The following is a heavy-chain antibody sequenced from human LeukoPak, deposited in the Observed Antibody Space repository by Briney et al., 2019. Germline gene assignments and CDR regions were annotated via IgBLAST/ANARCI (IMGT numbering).Heavy chain of an antibody. J-gene: IGHJ4*01. CDR1: GFTFSSYC. V-gene: IGHV3-15*01. CDR2: IKSKTNGGTT. Sequence: GGSLRLSCAGSGFTFSSYCMSWVRQAPGKGLEWVGRIKSKTNGGTTDYAAPVKGRFTISRDDSRITLYLQLNSLKTEDTAVYYCTTDIAAAGDYWGHGTLVTVSS. CDR3: TTDIAAAGDY. D-gene: IGHD6-13*01.